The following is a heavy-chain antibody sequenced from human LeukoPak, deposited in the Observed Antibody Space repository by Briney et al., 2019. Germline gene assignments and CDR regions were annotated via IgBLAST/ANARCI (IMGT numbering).Heavy chain of an antibody. V-gene: IGHV3-23*01. CDR1: GFTFSSYA. Sequence: GGSLRLSCAASGFTFSSYAMSWVRQAPGKGLEWVSAISGSGGSTYYADSVKGRFTISRDNSKNTLYLQMNSLRAEDTAAYYCAKGGDIVVVPAAKLLDYWGQGTLVTVSS. D-gene: IGHD2-2*01. CDR2: ISGSGGST. J-gene: IGHJ4*02. CDR3: AKGGDIVVVPAAKLLDY.